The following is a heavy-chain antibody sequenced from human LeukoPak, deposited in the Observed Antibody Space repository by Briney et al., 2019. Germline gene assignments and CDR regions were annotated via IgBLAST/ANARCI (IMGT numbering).Heavy chain of an antibody. Sequence: PSGTLSLTCAVSGPPISSSNWWTWVRQSPGKGLEWIGEIYYKGTTKYNPSLKGRLSISVDRSQNHFSLKMTSVTAADTGMYYCARAIQILSGYPLIHWGQGTLVTVSS. D-gene: IGHD3-9*01. CDR1: GPPISSSNW. V-gene: IGHV4-4*02. CDR2: IYYKGTT. CDR3: ARAIQILSGYPLIH. J-gene: IGHJ4*02.